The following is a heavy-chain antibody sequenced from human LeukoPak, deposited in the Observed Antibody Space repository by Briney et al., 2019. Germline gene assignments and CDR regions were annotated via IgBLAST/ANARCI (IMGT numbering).Heavy chain of an antibody. CDR2: IYPGDSDT. V-gene: IGHV5-51*01. CDR3: ARGLYYYGSGSYHYYYYGMDV. CDR1: GYSFTSYW. Sequence: GESLKISCKGSGYSFTSYWIGWVRQMPGKGLEWMGIIYPGDSDTRYSPSFQGQVTISADKSISTAYLQWSSLKASDTAMYYRARGLYYYGSGSYHYYYYGMDVWGQGTTVTVSS. J-gene: IGHJ6*02. D-gene: IGHD3-10*01.